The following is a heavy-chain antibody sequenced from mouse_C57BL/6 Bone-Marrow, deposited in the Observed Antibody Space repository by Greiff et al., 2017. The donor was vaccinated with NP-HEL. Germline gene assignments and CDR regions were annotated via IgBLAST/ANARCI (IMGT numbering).Heavy chain of an antibody. V-gene: IGHV5-4*01. D-gene: IGHD2-1*01. CDR2: ISDGGSYT. CDR3: AREGNYDYAMDY. J-gene: IGHJ4*01. Sequence: EVKLQESGGGLVKPGGSLKLSCAASGFTFSSYAMSWVRQTPEKRLEWVATISDGGSYTYYPDNVKGRFTISRDSAKNNLNLQMSHLKSEDTAMYYCAREGNYDYAMDYWGQGTSVTVSS. CDR1: GFTFSSYA.